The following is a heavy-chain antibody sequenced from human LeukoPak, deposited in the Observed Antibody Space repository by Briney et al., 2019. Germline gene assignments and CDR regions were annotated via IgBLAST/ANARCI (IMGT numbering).Heavy chain of an antibody. J-gene: IGHJ6*03. CDR3: ARDRVTTSSSPRVEYYYMDV. CDR1: GFTFNNYW. Sequence: GGSLRLSCAASGFTFNNYWMSWVRQAPGKGLEWVANIQQDGSEKYYVDSVKGRFTISRDNARNSLYLQMNSLRAEDTAVYYCARDRVTTSSSPRVEYYYMDVWGKGTTVTISS. D-gene: IGHD4-11*01. V-gene: IGHV3-7*01. CDR2: IQQDGSEK.